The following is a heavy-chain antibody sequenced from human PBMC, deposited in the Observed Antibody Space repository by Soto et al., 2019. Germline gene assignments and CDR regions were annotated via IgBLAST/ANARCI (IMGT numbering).Heavy chain of an antibody. V-gene: IGHV1-24*01. Sequence: ASVKVSCKVSGYTLTELSIHWVRQAPGKGLEWMGGFDPEDGETIYAQKFQGRVTMTEDTSTDTAYMELSSLRSEDTAVYYCATDLEAAAPHRWDWLDPWGQGTLVTVSS. CDR2: FDPEDGET. CDR3: ATDLEAAAPHRWDWLDP. CDR1: GYTLTELS. J-gene: IGHJ5*02. D-gene: IGHD6-13*01.